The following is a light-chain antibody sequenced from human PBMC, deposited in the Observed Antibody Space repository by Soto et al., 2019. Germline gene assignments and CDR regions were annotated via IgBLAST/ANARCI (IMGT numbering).Light chain of an antibody. CDR2: GAS. CDR3: QQYNNWPPWT. Sequence: EIVMTQSPATLSVSPGERATLSCRASQSVSSNLDWYQQKPGQAPRLLIYGASTRATGIPARFSGSGSGTEFTLTISRLQSEDFAVYYCQQYNNWPPWTVGQGTKVEIK. J-gene: IGKJ1*01. V-gene: IGKV3-15*01. CDR1: QSVSSN.